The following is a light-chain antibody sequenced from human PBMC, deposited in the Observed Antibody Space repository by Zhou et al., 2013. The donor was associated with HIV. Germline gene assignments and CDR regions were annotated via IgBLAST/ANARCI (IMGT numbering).Light chain of an antibody. CDR2: KAS. Sequence: DIQMIQSPSTLSASVGDRVTITCRASQNINTWLAWYQQKAGKVPQLLIYKASSLENGVPSRFSGSGSGTEFTLTISNLQPDDFATYYCQQYNSSSPYTFGQGTRLEVK. J-gene: IGKJ2*01. CDR3: QQYNSSSPYT. V-gene: IGKV1-5*03. CDR1: QNINTW.